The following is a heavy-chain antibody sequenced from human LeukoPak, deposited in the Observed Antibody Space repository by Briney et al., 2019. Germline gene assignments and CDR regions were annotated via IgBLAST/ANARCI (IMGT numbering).Heavy chain of an antibody. J-gene: IGHJ3*02. D-gene: IGHD3-3*01. Sequence: GGSLRPSCAASGFTFSSYSMNWVRKAPGKGLEWVSSISSSSSYIYYADSVKGRFTISRDDAKNSLYLQMNSLRAEDTAVYYCARDYTIFGVADAFDIWGQGTMVTVSS. CDR3: ARDYTIFGVADAFDI. V-gene: IGHV3-21*01. CDR2: ISSSSSYI. CDR1: GFTFSSYS.